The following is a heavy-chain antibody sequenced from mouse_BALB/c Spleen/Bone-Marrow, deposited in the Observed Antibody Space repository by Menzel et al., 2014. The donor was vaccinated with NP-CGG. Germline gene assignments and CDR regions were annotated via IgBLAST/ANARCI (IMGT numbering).Heavy chain of an antibody. Sequence: VQLQQSGAELVEPGASVKLSCTASGFNIKDTYMHWVKQRPEQGLEWIGRIDPANGNTKYDPKFQGKATITADTSSNTAYPQLSSLTSEDTAVYYCARYRLGTYFDYWGQGTTLTVSS. CDR1: GFNIKDTY. D-gene: IGHD2-14*01. CDR3: ARYRLGTYFDY. V-gene: IGHV14-3*02. J-gene: IGHJ2*01. CDR2: IDPANGNT.